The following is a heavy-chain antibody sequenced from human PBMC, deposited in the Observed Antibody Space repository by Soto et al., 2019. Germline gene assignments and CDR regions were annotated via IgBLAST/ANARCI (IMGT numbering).Heavy chain of an antibody. J-gene: IGHJ6*02. CDR2: IMPIFRTP. CDR1: GGTFRNSA. CDR3: ARDNDRPQLGGNYYYILDV. Sequence: QVQLEQSGAEVKKPESSVKVSCKASGGTFRNSAFSWVRQAPGQGLEWMGGIMPIFRTPDYAQKFQGRVTITADESTSTTYMELSGLRSDDTAVYYCARDNDRPQLGGNYYYILDVWGHGTAVTVSS. D-gene: IGHD1-1*01. V-gene: IGHV1-69*12.